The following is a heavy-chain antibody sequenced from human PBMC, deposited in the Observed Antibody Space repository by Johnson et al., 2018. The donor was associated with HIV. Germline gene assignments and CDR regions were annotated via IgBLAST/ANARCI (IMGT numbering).Heavy chain of an antibody. Sequence: QMLLVESGGGVVQPGRSLRLSCVASGFSFSSYAMHWVRQTPGKGLEWVTLISYDGRDKFYADSAKGRFSISRDNSKNTLYLQMNTLRVEDTAVYYCTTHYVLGGLIAFDIWGQGTMVTVSS. D-gene: IGHD3-10*02. V-gene: IGHV3-30*04. CDR3: TTHYVLGGLIAFDI. CDR2: ISYDGRDK. J-gene: IGHJ3*02. CDR1: GFSFSSYA.